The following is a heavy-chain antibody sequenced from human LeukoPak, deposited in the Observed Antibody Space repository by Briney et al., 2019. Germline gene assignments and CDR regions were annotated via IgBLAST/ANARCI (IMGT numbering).Heavy chain of an antibody. CDR3: AKGEYYYDSSGYYFDY. CDR2: ISGSGGST. CDR1: GFTFSSYA. Sequence: GGPLRLSCAASGFTFSSYAMSWVRQAPGKGLEWVSAISGSGGSTYYADSVKGRFTISRDNSKNTLYLQMNSLRAEDTAVYYCAKGEYYYDSSGYYFDYWGQGTLVTVSS. D-gene: IGHD3-22*01. V-gene: IGHV3-23*01. J-gene: IGHJ4*02.